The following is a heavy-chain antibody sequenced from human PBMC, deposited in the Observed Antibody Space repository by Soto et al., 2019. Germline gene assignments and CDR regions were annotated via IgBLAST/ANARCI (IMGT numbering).Heavy chain of an antibody. V-gene: IGHV3-13*01. D-gene: IGHD2-15*01. CDR3: ARGQEVGAHFFDT. CDR2: IGTAGDT. CDR1: GFTFSGFD. J-gene: IGHJ4*02. Sequence: GGSLRLSCEASGFTFSGFDMHWVRQPTGKGLEWVSTIGTAGDTYYAVSVKGRFTISRDNAKNSLSLQMNSLRAGDTAVYFCARGQEVGAHFFDTWGQGTQVTVSS.